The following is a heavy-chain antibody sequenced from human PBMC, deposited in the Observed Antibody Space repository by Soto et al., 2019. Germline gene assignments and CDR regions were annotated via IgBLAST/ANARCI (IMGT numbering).Heavy chain of an antibody. J-gene: IGHJ4*02. CDR2: INQDGREE. Sequence: PGGSLRLSCAASGFTFRDYWMTWVRQVPGKGLEWVANINQDGREECYMDSVKGRFTISRDNAKNSLDLQMSSLRADDAAVYYCATDPWDNWGQGTLVTVSS. CDR1: GFTFRDYW. V-gene: IGHV3-7*01. CDR3: ATDPWDN.